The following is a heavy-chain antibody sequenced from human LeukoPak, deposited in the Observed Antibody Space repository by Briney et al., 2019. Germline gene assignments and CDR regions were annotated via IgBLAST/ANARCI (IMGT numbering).Heavy chain of an antibody. D-gene: IGHD2-2*01. CDR1: GGSFSGYY. Sequence: PSETLSLTCAVYGGSFSGYYWSWLRQPPGKGLEWIGEINHSGSTNYNPSLKSRVTISVDTSKNQFSLKLSSVTAADTAVYYCESGDIVVVPAALSNAFDIWGQGTMVTVSS. V-gene: IGHV4-34*01. CDR2: INHSGST. J-gene: IGHJ3*02. CDR3: ESGDIVVVPAALSNAFDI.